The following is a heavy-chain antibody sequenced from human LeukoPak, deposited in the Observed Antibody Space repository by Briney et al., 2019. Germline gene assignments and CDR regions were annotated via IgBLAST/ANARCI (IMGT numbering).Heavy chain of an antibody. CDR1: GFTFSGYS. Sequence: GGSLRPSCAASGFTFSGYSMNWVRQAPGKGLEWVSYISSSSSTIYYADSVKGRFTISRDNAKNSLYLQMNSLRAEDTAVYYCARVRELLFDYWGQGTLVTVSS. V-gene: IGHV3-48*01. J-gene: IGHJ4*02. D-gene: IGHD1-26*01. CDR3: ARVRELLFDY. CDR2: ISSSSSTI.